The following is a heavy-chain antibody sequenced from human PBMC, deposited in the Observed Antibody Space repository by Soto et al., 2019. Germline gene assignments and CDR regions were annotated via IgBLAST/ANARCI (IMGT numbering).Heavy chain of an antibody. CDR2: ISAYNGYT. V-gene: IGHV1-18*01. Sequence: QVPLLQSGAEVKKPGASVKVSCKASGYTLNTFGISWVRQAPGQGLEWMGWISAYNGYTKYAQKFQGRVTMTTDTSTNIAYMDRRSLRADDTAVYFCARLVVTATYWFDPWGQGTLVTVSS. CDR1: GYTLNTFG. CDR3: ARLVVTATYWFDP. J-gene: IGHJ5*02. D-gene: IGHD2-15*01.